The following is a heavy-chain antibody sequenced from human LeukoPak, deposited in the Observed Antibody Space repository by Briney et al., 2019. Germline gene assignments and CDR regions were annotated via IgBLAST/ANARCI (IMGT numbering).Heavy chain of an antibody. CDR2: IIPILGIA. Sequence: SVKVSCKASGGTFSSYAISWVRQAPGQGLEWMGRIIPILGIANYAQKFQGRVTITADRSTSTAYMELSSLRSEDTAVYYCARSGGYSYGLDYWGQGTLVTVSS. CDR3: ARSGGYSYGLDY. CDR1: GGTFSSYA. J-gene: IGHJ4*02. V-gene: IGHV1-69*04. D-gene: IGHD5-18*01.